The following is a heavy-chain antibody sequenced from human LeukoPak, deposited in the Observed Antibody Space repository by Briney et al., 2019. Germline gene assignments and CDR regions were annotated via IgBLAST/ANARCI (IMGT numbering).Heavy chain of an antibody. J-gene: IGHJ1*01. CDR3: AKDDIVVVPAAYFQH. CDR2: ISGSGGST. Sequence: GGSLRLSCAASGFTFSNAWMSWVRQAPGKGLEWVSAISGSGGSTYYADSVKGRFTISRDNSKNTLYLQMNSLRAEDTAVYYCAKDDIVVVPAAYFQHWGQGTLVTVSS. V-gene: IGHV3-23*01. D-gene: IGHD2-2*01. CDR1: GFTFSNAW.